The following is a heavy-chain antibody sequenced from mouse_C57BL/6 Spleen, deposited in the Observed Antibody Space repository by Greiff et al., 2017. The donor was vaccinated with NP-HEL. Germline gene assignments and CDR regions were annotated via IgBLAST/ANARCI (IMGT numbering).Heavy chain of an antibody. V-gene: IGHV1-42*01. CDR1: GYSFTGYY. Sequence: EVQLQQSGPELVKPGASVKISCKASGYSFTGYYMNWVKQSPEKSLEWIGEINPSTGGTTYNQKFKAKATLTVDKSSSTAYMQLKSLTSEDSAVYYCARGLRGAMDYWGQGTSVTVSS. D-gene: IGHD1-3*01. J-gene: IGHJ4*01. CDR3: ARGLRGAMDY. CDR2: INPSTGGT.